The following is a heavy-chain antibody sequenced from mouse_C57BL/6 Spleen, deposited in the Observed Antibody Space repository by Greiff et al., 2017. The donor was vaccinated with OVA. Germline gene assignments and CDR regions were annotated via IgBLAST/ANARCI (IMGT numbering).Heavy chain of an antibody. CDR2: IYPGSGNT. CDR1: GYTFTDYY. D-gene: IGHD1-1*01. Sequence: QVQLQQSGAELVRPGASVKLSCKASGYTFTDYYINWVKQRPGQGLEWIARIYPGSGNTYYNEKFKGKATLTAEKSSSTAYMQLSSLTSEDSAVYFCARSRSSYSSFDYWGQGTTLTVSS. V-gene: IGHV1-76*01. CDR3: ARSRSSYSSFDY. J-gene: IGHJ2*01.